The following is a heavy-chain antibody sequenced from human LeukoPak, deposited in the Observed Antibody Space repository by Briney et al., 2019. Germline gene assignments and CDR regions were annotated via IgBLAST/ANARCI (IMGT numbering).Heavy chain of an antibody. CDR3: ARGDSSSWNPLYYYYYMDV. CDR2: MNPNSGNT. J-gene: IGHJ6*03. D-gene: IGHD6-13*01. V-gene: IGHV1-8*01. CDR1: GYTFTSYD. Sequence: GASVKVSCKASGYTFTSYDINWVRQATGQGLEWMGWMNPNSGNTGYAQKFQGRVTMTRNTSISTAYMELSSLRFEDTAVYYCARGDSSSWNPLYYYYYMDVWGKGTTVTVSS.